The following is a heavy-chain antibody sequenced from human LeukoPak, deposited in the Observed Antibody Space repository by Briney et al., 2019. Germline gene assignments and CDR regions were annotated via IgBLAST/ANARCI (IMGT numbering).Heavy chain of an antibody. V-gene: IGHV1-24*01. CDR2: FDPEDGET. Sequence: ASMKVSCKVSGYTLTGLSMHWVRQAPGKGFEWMGGFDPEDGETIYAQKFQGRVTMTEDTSTDTAYMELSSLRSEDTAVYYCATGGYSGYGPTHHSYYYYGMDVWGQGTTVTVSS. CDR3: ATGGYSGYGPTHHSYYYYGMDV. D-gene: IGHD5-12*01. J-gene: IGHJ6*02. CDR1: GYTLTGLS.